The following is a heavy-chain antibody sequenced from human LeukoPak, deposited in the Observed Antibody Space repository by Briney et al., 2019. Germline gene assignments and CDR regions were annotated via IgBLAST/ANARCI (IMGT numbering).Heavy chain of an antibody. D-gene: IGHD3-10*01. CDR1: GGTFSSYT. J-gene: IGHJ4*02. CDR2: IIPILGIA. Sequence: VKVSCKASGGTFSSYTISWVRQAPGQGLEWMGRIIPILGIANYAQKFQGRVTITADKSTSTAYMELSSLRSEDTAVYYCARGLWFGEAELDYWGQGTLVTVSS. CDR3: ARGLWFGEAELDY. V-gene: IGHV1-69*02.